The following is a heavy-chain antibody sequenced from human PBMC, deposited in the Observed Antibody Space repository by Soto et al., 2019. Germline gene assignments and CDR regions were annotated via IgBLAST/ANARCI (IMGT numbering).Heavy chain of an antibody. V-gene: IGHV2-5*02. J-gene: IGHJ3*02. D-gene: IGHD3-10*01. Sequence: QITLKESGPPLVKPTQTLTLTCTFSGFSFSTRGVGVGWIRQPPGKALEWLALIYWDDDKRYSPSLKSRLTNTQDHPTKQVVPTMTHMDPVDTATYYCAHRPGSDTFDIWGQGTMVTVSS. CDR2: IYWDDDK. CDR1: GFSFSTRGVG. CDR3: AHRPGSDTFDI.